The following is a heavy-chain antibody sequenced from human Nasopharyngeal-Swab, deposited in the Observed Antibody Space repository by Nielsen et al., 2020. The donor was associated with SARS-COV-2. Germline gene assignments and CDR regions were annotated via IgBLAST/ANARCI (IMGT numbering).Heavy chain of an antibody. J-gene: IGHJ6*02. Sequence: GSLRLSCTVSGASISSDYWTWIRQPPGKTLEWIGHISYTGSTSYNPSLRSRVTISPDRSKNKISLNLSSVTAADTAVYYCARDTTGWFQSGMDVWGQGTTVIVSS. V-gene: IGHV4-59*01. CDR2: ISYTGST. CDR1: GASISSDY. D-gene: IGHD6-19*01. CDR3: ARDTTGWFQSGMDV.